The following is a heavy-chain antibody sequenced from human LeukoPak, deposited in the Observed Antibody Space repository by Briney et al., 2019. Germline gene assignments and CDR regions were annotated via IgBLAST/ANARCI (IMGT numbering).Heavy chain of an antibody. CDR1: GYTFTSYG. CDR2: ISVYNGNT. D-gene: IGHD6-13*01. CDR3: ARTPSTSETAAGSFDY. J-gene: IGHJ4*02. Sequence: ASVKVSCKASGYTFTSYGISWVRQAPGQGLEWMGWISVYNGNTNYAQKLQGRVTMTTDTSTSTAYMELRSLRSDDTAVYYCARTPSTSETAAGSFDYWGQGTLVTVSS. V-gene: IGHV1-18*01.